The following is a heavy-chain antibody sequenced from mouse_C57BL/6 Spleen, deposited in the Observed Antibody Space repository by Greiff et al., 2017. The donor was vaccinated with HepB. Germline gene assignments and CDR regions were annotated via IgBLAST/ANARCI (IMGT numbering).Heavy chain of an antibody. CDR1: GYTFTSYW. Sequence: VQLQQPGAELVMPGASVKLSCKASGYTFTSYWMHWVKQRPGQGLEWIGEIDPSDSYTNYNQKFKGKSTLTVYKSSSTAYMQLSSLTSEDSAVYYCARYYGSSGFAYWGQGTLVTVSA. CDR3: ARYYGSSGFAY. D-gene: IGHD1-1*01. J-gene: IGHJ3*01. CDR2: IDPSDSYT. V-gene: IGHV1-69*01.